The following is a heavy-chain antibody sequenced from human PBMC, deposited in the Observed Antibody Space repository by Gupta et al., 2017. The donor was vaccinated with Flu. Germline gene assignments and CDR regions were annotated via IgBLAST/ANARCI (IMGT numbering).Heavy chain of an antibody. CDR3: ARGPGGSTFDY. D-gene: IGHD3-16*01. CDR1: GSIGTYF. V-gene: IGHV4-59*01. J-gene: IGHJ4*02. CDR2: IYYSGST. Sequence: GSIGTYFWSWIRQSPGKGLEWIGYIYYSGSTNYTPSLKRRVIMSLDTSKNQFSLKMSSVTAADTAVYYCARGPGGSTFDYWGQGSLVTVSP.